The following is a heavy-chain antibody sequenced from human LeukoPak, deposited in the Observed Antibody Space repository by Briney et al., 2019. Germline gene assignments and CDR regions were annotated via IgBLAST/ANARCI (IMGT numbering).Heavy chain of an antibody. CDR1: GFTFSSYS. Sequence: GGSLRLSCAASGFTFSSYSMNWVRQAPGKGLEWVSGISWNSGSIGYADSVKGRFTISRDNAKNSLYLQMNSLRAEDTALYYCAKDAHYSSTFFDYWGQGTLVTVSP. V-gene: IGHV3-9*01. J-gene: IGHJ4*02. CDR3: AKDAHYSSTFFDY. CDR2: ISWNSGSI. D-gene: IGHD6-6*01.